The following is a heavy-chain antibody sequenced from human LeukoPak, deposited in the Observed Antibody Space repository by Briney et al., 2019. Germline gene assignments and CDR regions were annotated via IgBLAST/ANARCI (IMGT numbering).Heavy chain of an antibody. J-gene: IGHJ4*02. Sequence: SETLSLTCAVYGGSFSGYYWSWIHQPPGKGLEWIGEINHSGSTNYNPSLKSRVTISVDTSKNQFSLKLSSVTAADTAVYYCARGGIAVAGNAGYFDYWGQGTLVTVSS. CDR3: ARGGIAVAGNAGYFDY. CDR2: INHSGST. D-gene: IGHD6-19*01. V-gene: IGHV4-34*01. CDR1: GGSFSGYY.